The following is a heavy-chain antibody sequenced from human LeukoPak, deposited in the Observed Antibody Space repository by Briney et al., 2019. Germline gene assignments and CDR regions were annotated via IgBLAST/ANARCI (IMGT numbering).Heavy chain of an antibody. CDR1: GGSISSYY. Sequence: SETLSLTCTVSGGSISSYYWSWIRQPPGKGLEWIGYIYYSGSTNYNPSLKSRVTISVDTSKNQFSLKLSSVTAADTAVYYCARVAWFGDPSFDYWGQGTLVTVSS. CDR2: IYYSGST. CDR3: ARVAWFGDPSFDY. D-gene: IGHD3-10*01. V-gene: IGHV4-59*12. J-gene: IGHJ4*02.